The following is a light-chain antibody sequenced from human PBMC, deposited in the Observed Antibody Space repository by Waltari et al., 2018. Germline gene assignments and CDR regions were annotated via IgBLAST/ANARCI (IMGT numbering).Light chain of an antibody. Sequence: QSALTQPRSVSGSPGQSVTISCTGTSSDVGGYNYVSWHQQHPGKAPQLMLYDVSKRPSGVPVRFAGSKSGNTASLTISALQAEDEADYSCCSYAGSYPNDVFGTGTKVTVL. V-gene: IGLV2-11*01. CDR3: CSYAGSYPNDV. CDR1: SSDVGGYNY. CDR2: DVS. J-gene: IGLJ1*01.